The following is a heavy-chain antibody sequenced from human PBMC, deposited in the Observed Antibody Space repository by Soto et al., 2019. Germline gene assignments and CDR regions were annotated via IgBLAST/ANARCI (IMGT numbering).Heavy chain of an antibody. CDR2: IYYSGST. J-gene: IGHJ5*02. D-gene: IGHD3-10*01. Sequence: PSETLSLTCTVSGGSISSGGYYWSCIRQHPGKGLEWIGYIYYSGSTYYNPSLKSRVTISVDTSKNQFSLKLSSVTAADTAVYYCARDSFGSGSSLQVGKWFDPWGQGTLVNVSS. V-gene: IGHV4-31*03. CDR1: GGSISSGGYY. CDR3: ARDSFGSGSSLQVGKWFDP.